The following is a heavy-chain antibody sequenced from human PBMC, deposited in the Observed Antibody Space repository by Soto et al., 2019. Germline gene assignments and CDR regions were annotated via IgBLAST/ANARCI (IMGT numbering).Heavy chain of an antibody. J-gene: IGHJ4*02. CDR1: GFTFSSYA. Sequence: EVQLLDSGGGLVQPGGSLRLSCAASGFTFSSYAMNWVRQAPGKGLEWVSVISGSGDSTYYADSVKGRFTISRDNSKNPLYLQMNSLSAADPAVYYCARRGPGTYFDYWGQGTLVTVSS. CDR2: ISGSGDST. CDR3: ARRGPGTYFDY. D-gene: IGHD6-13*01. V-gene: IGHV3-23*01.